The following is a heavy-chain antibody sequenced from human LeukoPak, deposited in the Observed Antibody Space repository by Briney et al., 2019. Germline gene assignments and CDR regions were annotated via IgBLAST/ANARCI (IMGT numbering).Heavy chain of an antibody. D-gene: IGHD4-17*01. Sequence: ASVKVSCKASGYTFTSYYMHWVRQAPGQGPEWMGIINPSGGSTSYAQKFQGRVTMTRDTSTSTVYMELSSLRSEDTAVYYCARASSGGDYVWYFDYWGQGTLVTVSS. CDR1: GYTFTSYY. V-gene: IGHV1-46*01. CDR3: ARASSGGDYVWYFDY. J-gene: IGHJ4*02. CDR2: INPSGGST.